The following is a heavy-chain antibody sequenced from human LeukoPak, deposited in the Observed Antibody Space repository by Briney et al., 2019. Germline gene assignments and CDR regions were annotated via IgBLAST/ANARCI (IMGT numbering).Heavy chain of an antibody. D-gene: IGHD6-6*01. CDR2: ISWNSGRI. V-gene: IGHV3-9*01. Sequence: GGSLRLSCAASGFIFDDYAMHWVRQGPGKGLEWVSGISWNSGRIGYADSVKGRFIISRDNAKNSLYLQMNSLRSEDTAFYYCAKATYSTSPGYYFDYWGQGTLVTVSS. CDR1: GFIFDDYA. J-gene: IGHJ4*02. CDR3: AKATYSTSPGYYFDY.